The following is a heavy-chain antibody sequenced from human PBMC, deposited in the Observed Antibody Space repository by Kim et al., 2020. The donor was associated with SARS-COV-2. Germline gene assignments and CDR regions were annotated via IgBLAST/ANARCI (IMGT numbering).Heavy chain of an antibody. J-gene: IGHJ6*02. D-gene: IGHD3-9*01. V-gene: IGHV1-69*04. CDR1: GGTFSSYA. CDR3: ARDALRYFDWLPTMGVDV. Sequence: SVKVSCKASGGTFSSYAISWVRQAPGQGLEWMGRIIPILGIANYAQKFQGRVTITADKSTSTAYMELSSLRSEDTAVYYCARDALRYFDWLPTMGVDVWGQGTTVTVSS. CDR2: IIPILGIA.